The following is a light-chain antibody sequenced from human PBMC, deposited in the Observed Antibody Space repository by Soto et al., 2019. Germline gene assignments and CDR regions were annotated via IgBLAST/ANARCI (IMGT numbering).Light chain of an antibody. CDR1: QSLTSTY. V-gene: IGKV3-20*01. CDR2: RAS. J-gene: IGKJ4*01. Sequence: EIVLTQSPVTLSLSPGERATLSCRASQSLTSTYLAWYQQKPGQAPRLLMFRASIRATGFPARFSGSGSGTEFNITISSLQSEDSAVYYCQQHSRSITFGGGTKVDIK. CDR3: QQHSRSIT.